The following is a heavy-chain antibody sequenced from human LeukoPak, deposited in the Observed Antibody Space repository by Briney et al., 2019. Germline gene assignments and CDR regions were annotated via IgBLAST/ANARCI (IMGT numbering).Heavy chain of an antibody. D-gene: IGHD3-16*02. CDR2: INHSGST. J-gene: IGHJ5*02. V-gene: IGHV4-34*01. Sequence: SETLSFTCAVYGGSFSGYYWSWIRQPPGKGLEWIGEINHSGSTNYNPSLKSRVTISVDTSKNQFSLKLSSVTAADTAVYYCARGLIMITFGGVIVLDVFDPWGQGTLVTVSS. CDR3: ARGLIMITFGGVIVLDVFDP. CDR1: GGSFSGYY.